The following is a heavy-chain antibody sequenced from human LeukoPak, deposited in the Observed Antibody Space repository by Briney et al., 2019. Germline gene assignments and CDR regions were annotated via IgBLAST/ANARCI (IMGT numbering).Heavy chain of an antibody. J-gene: IGHJ5*02. CDR2: IIPIFGTA. V-gene: IGHV1-69*13. D-gene: IGHD1-26*01. CDR1: GGTFSSYA. CDR3: ARVAIVGAIFLNWFDP. Sequence: SVKVSCKASGGTFSSYAISWVRQAPGQGLEWMGGIIPIFGTANYAQKFQGRVTITADESTSTAYMELSSLRSEDTAVYYCARVAIVGAIFLNWFDPWGQGTLVTVSS.